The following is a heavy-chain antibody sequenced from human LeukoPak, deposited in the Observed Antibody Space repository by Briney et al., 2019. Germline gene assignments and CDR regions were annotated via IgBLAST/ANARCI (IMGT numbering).Heavy chain of an antibody. CDR3: ARGSLWDP. J-gene: IGHJ5*02. V-gene: IGHV4-34*01. D-gene: IGHD5-18*01. CDR2: INHSGST. CDR1: GGSFSGYY. Sequence: SETLSLTCAVYGGSFSGYYWGWIRQPPGKGLEWIGEINHSGSTNYNPSLKSRVTISVDTSKNQSSLKLSSVTAADTAVYYCARGSLWDPWGQGTLVTVSS.